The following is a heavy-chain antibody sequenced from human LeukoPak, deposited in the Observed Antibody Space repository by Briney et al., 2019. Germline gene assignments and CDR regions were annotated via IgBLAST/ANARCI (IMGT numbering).Heavy chain of an antibody. J-gene: IGHJ5*02. CDR2: ISAYNGNT. D-gene: IGHD2-15*01. V-gene: IGHV1-18*01. CDR1: GYTFTSYG. CDR3: ARDPGGVLPPTNWFDP. Sequence: ASVKVSCKASGYTFTSYGISWVRQAPGQGLEWMGWISAYNGNTNYAQKLQGRVTMTTDTSTSTAYMELRSLRSDDTAVYYCARDPGGVLPPTNWFDPWGQGTLATVSS.